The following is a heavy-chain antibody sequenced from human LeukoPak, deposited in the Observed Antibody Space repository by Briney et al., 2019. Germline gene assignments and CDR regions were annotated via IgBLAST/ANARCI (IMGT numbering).Heavy chain of an antibody. D-gene: IGHD6-13*01. CDR1: GFTFSSYW. J-gene: IGHJ4*02. CDR2: IKQDGSEK. V-gene: IGHV3-7*03. CDR3: ARNSSSWYPIILDY. Sequence: PGGSLRLSCAASGFTFSSYWMSWVRQAPGKGLEWVANIKQDGSEKYYVDSVKGRFTISRDNAKNSLYLQMNSLRAEDTAVYYCARNSSSWYPIILDYWGQGTLVTVSS.